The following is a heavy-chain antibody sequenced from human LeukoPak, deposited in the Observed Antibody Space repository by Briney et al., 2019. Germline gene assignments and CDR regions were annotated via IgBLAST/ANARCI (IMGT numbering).Heavy chain of an antibody. CDR2: IKPDGSVK. V-gene: IGHV3-7*01. CDR3: ARHYMDV. CDR1: GFTFNTYW. J-gene: IGHJ6*03. Sequence: GRSLRLSCTASGFTFNTYWMSWVRQAPGNGLEWVANIKPDGSVKYYVDSVKGRFTISRDNAKNSLYLQINNLRVEDTAVYYCARHYMDVWGQGTTVTVSS.